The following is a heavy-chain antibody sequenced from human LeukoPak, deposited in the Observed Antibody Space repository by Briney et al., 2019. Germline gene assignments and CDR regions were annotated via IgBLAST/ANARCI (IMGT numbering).Heavy chain of an antibody. J-gene: IGHJ2*01. CDR1: GFTFSSYA. CDR2: ISGSGGST. CDR3: ARDSDSAIPYCYFDL. V-gene: IGHV3-23*01. Sequence: LPGGSLRLSCAASGFTFSSYAMSWVRQAPGKGLEWVSAISGSGGSTYYADSVKGRFTISRDNSKNTLYLQMNSLRAEDTAVYYCARDSDSAIPYCYFDLWGRGTLVTVSS. D-gene: IGHD2-2*02.